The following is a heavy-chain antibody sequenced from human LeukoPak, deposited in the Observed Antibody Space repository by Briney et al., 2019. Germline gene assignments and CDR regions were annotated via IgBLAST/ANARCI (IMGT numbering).Heavy chain of an antibody. Sequence: ASVKVSCKASGYTFTNYFLHWVRQAPGQGLEWMGMINPSGGSTSYAQKFQDRVTMTRDTSTSTVYMDLSSLRSEDTAVYYCLTTVTGQLDYWGQGTLVTVSS. J-gene: IGHJ4*02. CDR3: LTTVTGQLDY. D-gene: IGHD4-17*01. CDR2: INPSGGST. V-gene: IGHV1-46*01. CDR1: GYTFTNYF.